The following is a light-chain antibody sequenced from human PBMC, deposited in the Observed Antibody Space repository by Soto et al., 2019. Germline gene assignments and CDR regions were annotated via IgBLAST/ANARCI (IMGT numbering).Light chain of an antibody. CDR1: QSLLHSNGYNY. J-gene: IGKJ2*01. V-gene: IGKV2-28*01. CDR3: MQALQTPHT. CDR2: LGS. Sequence: DIVMTQSPLSLPVTPGEPASISCRSSQSLLHSNGYNYLDWYLQKPGQSPQLLIYLGSNRASGVPDKFSGSRSGTDFTLKISRVEAEDVGVYYWMQALQTPHTCGRGTKLEIK.